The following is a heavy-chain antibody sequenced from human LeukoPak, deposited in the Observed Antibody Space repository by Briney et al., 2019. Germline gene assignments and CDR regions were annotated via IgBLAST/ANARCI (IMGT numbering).Heavy chain of an antibody. J-gene: IGHJ4*02. CDR2: ISSSSSTI. Sequence: GGSLRLSCAASGFTFSSYSMSWVRQAPGKGLEWVSYISSSSSTIYYADSVKGRFTISRDNAKNSLYLQMNSLRAEDTAVYYCARDRYGSGSYSDYWGQGTLVTVSS. CDR3: ARDRYGSGSYSDY. D-gene: IGHD3-10*01. CDR1: GFTFSSYS. V-gene: IGHV3-48*01.